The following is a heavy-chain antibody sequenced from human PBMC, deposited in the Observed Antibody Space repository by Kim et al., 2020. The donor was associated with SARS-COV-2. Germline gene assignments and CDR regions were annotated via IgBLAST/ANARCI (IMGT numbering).Heavy chain of an antibody. Sequence: SVKVSCKASGGTFSSYAISWVRQAPGQGLEWMGGIIPIFGTANYAQKFQGRVTITADESTSTAYMELSSLRSEDTAVYYCARDGQIAVAGADAFDIWGQGTMVTVSS. CDR3: ARDGQIAVAGADAFDI. V-gene: IGHV1-69*13. J-gene: IGHJ3*02. D-gene: IGHD6-19*01. CDR2: IIPIFGTA. CDR1: GGTFSSYA.